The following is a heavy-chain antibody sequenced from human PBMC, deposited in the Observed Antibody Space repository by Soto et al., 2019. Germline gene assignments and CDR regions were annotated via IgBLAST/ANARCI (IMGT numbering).Heavy chain of an antibody. V-gene: IGHV4-31*03. CDR1: GGSVSTGNYY. CDR2: IYYSGST. D-gene: IGHD6-13*01. Sequence: SETLSLTCTVSGGSVSTGNYYWSWIRQHPGKGLEWIGYIYYSGSTYYNPSLKSRVTISVDTSKNQFSLKLSSVTAADTAVYYCARVFSDSSSFFDPWGQGTLVTVSS. CDR3: ARVFSDSSSFFDP. J-gene: IGHJ5*02.